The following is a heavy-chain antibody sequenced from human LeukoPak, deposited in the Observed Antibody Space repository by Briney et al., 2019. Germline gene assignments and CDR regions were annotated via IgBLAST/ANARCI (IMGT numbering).Heavy chain of an antibody. Sequence: GASVKVSCKASGYTFTGYYMHWVRQAPGQGLEWMGWINPNSGGTNYAQKFQGRVTMTRDTSISTAYMELSRLRSDDTAVYYCARGGRQWDDFWSGYYTGRYYYMDVWGKGTTVTVSS. J-gene: IGHJ6*03. CDR3: ARGGRQWDDFWSGYYTGRYYYMDV. CDR1: GYTFTGYY. V-gene: IGHV1-2*02. CDR2: INPNSGGT. D-gene: IGHD3-3*01.